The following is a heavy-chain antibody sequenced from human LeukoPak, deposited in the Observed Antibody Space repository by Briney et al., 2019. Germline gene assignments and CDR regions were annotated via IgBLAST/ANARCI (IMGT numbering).Heavy chain of an antibody. J-gene: IGHJ4*02. Sequence: PGGSLRLSCAGSGFTFSSYPMSWVRQAPGKGLQWVSAISNGGGSAYYADSVKGRFTISRDNSKSTLYLQMNSLRAEDTAIYYCAARPRIPPRFDYWGQGALVTVSS. V-gene: IGHV3-23*01. CDR3: AARPRIPPRFDY. CDR2: ISNGGGSA. CDR1: GFTFSSYP.